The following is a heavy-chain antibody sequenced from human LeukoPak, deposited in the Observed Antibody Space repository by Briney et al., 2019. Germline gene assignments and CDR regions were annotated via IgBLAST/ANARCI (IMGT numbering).Heavy chain of an antibody. J-gene: IGHJ4*02. CDR2: INPSGGST. CDR1: GYTFTSYY. CDR3: ARVLSDILTGYFHDTTEGFFDY. D-gene: IGHD3-9*01. Sequence: ASVKVSCKASGYTFTSYYMHWVRQAPGQGLEWMGIINPSGGSTSYAQKFQGRVTMTRDTSTSTVYMELSSLRSDDTAVYYCARVLSDILTGYFHDTTEGFFDYWGQGTLVTVSS. V-gene: IGHV1-46*01.